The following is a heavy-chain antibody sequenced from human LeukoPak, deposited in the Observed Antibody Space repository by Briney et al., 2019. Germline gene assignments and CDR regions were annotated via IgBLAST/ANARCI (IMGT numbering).Heavy chain of an antibody. D-gene: IGHD6-13*01. V-gene: IGHV3-23*01. CDR1: GFTFNNYA. CDR2: IGRTGGST. CDR3: AKSPASGTVFGY. J-gene: IGHJ4*02. Sequence: GGSLRLPCAASGFTFNNYAMSWVRQAPGKGLEWVSTIGRTGGSTYYADSVKGRFSISRDNSRNTLYLQMNSLRAEDTAVYSCAKSPASGTVFGYWGQGILVTVSS.